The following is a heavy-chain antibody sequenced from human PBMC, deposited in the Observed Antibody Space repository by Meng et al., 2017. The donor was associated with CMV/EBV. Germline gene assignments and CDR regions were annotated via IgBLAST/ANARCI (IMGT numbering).Heavy chain of an antibody. J-gene: IGHJ4*02. D-gene: IGHD6-13*01. CDR2: IYYSGST. V-gene: IGHV4-59*01. CDR1: GGSISSYY. CDR3: ARNKARSSSSWYHFDY. Sequence: GSLRLSCTVSGGSISSYYWSWIRQPPGKGLEWIGYIYYSGSTNYNPSLKSRVTISVDTSKNQFSLKLSSVTAADTAVYYCARNKARSSSSWYHFDYWGQGTLVTSPQ.